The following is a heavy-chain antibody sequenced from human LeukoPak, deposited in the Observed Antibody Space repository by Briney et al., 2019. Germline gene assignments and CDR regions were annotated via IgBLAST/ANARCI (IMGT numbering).Heavy chain of an antibody. J-gene: IGHJ4*02. V-gene: IGHV3-20*04. CDR1: GFTFDDYA. D-gene: IGHD2-8*01. CDR3: AREWSRFTPPDY. Sequence: GGSLRLSCAASGFTFDDYAMNWVRQAPGKGLEWVSGINWNGDSTGYVDSVKGRFTISRDNAKNSLYLQMNSLRAEDTAVYYCAREWSRFTPPDYWGQGTLVTVSS. CDR2: INWNGDST.